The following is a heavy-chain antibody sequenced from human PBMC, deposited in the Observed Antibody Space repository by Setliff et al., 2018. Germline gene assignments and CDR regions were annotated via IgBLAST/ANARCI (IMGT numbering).Heavy chain of an antibody. V-gene: IGHV4-39*01. D-gene: IGHD3-22*01. J-gene: IGHJ6*03. CDR2: IYYSGST. CDR1: GGSISSGNYY. CDR3: ARRPYQHYDSSGYSVNYYMDV. Sequence: PSETLSLTCRVSGGSISSGNYYWGLIRQPPGKGLEWVATIYYSGSTYSNPSLKSRLIISVDAPDNQFSLKLSSVTAADTAVYFCARRPYQHYDSSGYSVNYYMDVWGKGTTVTVSS.